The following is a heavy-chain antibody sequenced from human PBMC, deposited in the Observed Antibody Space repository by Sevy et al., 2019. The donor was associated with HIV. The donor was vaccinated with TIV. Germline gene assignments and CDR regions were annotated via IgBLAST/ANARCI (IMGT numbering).Heavy chain of an antibody. CDR3: ASGRCSSTSCRHGY. CDR2: MSGSGGST. Sequence: GGSLRLSCAASGFTFSSYAMSWVRQAPGKGLEWVSAMSGSGGSTYYADSVKGRFTISRDNSKNTLYLQMNSLRAEDTAVYYCASGRCSSTSCRHGYWGQGTLVTVSS. J-gene: IGHJ4*02. CDR1: GFTFSSYA. D-gene: IGHD2-2*01. V-gene: IGHV3-23*01.